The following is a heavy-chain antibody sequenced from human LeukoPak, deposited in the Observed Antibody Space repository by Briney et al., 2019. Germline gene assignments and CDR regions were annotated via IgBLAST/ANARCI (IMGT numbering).Heavy chain of an antibody. V-gene: IGHV1-69*13. CDR1: GGTFSSYA. Sequence: SVKVSCKASGGTFSSYAISWVRQAPGQGLEWMGGIIPIFGTANYAQKFQGRVTITADESTSTAYMELSSLRSEDTAVYYCATKEAIFGVVYHFDYWGQGTLVTVSS. CDR3: ATKEAIFGVVYHFDY. D-gene: IGHD3-3*01. J-gene: IGHJ4*02. CDR2: IIPIFGTA.